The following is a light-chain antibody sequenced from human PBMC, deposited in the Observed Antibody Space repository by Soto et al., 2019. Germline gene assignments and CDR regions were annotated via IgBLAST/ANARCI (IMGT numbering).Light chain of an antibody. CDR2: DVS. CDR1: SSDVGDYNY. Sequence: QSALTQPRSVSGSPGQSVTISCTGTSSDVGDYNYVSWYQQHPGKAPKLMIFDVSERPSGVPDRFSGSKSGNTASLTISGPQAEDEADYYCCSYAGSYVFGTGTKLTVL. J-gene: IGLJ1*01. V-gene: IGLV2-11*01. CDR3: CSYAGSYV.